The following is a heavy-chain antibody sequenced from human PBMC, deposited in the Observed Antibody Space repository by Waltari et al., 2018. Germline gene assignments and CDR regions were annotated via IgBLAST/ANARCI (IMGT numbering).Heavy chain of an antibody. CDR1: GVSITSNRHY. D-gene: IGHD5-12*01. V-gene: IGHV4-39*01. Sequence: QLQLQESGPRLVRPSETLSLICRVSGVSITSNRHYWAWIRQSPGQGLEWMGTVSYSGTTCISPALKRRVSVSRDTSKSQVSLILCSVTAADMAVYYCATYIGASVGTAAFDVWGQGTMVTVSS. CDR3: ATYIGASVGTAAFDV. CDR2: VSYSGTT. J-gene: IGHJ3*01.